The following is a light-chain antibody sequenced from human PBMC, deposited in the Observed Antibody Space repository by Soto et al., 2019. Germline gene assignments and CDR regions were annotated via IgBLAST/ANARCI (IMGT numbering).Light chain of an antibody. V-gene: IGLV1-40*01. CDR3: QSYDRSLGGTV. CDR2: GGS. J-gene: IGLJ1*01. Sequence: QSALTQPPSVSGAPGQSVTISCTGSSSNIGAGYDVHWYQHQPGTAPKLLIYGGSSRPSGVPDRFSGSKSGTSASLAITGLQAEDEADYYCQSYDRSLGGTVFGTGTKVTVL. CDR1: SSNIGAGYD.